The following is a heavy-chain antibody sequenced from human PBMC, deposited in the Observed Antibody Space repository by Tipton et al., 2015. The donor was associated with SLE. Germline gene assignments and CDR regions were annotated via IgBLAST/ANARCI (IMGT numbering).Heavy chain of an antibody. CDR2: MSYSGST. J-gene: IGHJ4*02. V-gene: IGHV4-31*03. CDR1: GGSISSDDYY. D-gene: IGHD5-12*01. CDR3: ARGGVGGYDYFDF. Sequence: GLVKPSQTLSLTCTVSGGSISSDDYYWTWIRQHPGKGLEWIGHMSYSGSTYYNPSLKSRITISVDTSKNHFSLKLSSVTAADTAVYYCARGGVGGYDYFDFWGQGTLVTVSS.